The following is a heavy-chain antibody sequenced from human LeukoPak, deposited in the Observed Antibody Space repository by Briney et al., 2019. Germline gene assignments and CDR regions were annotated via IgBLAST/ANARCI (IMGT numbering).Heavy chain of an antibody. CDR2: IIPIFGTA. V-gene: IGHV1-69*13. CDR1: GGTFSSYA. J-gene: IGHJ4*02. D-gene: IGHD6-19*01. CDR3: ARDSIAVAGPSPFDY. Sequence: SVKVSCKASGGTFSSYAISWVRQAPGQGLEWMGGIIPIFGTANYAQKFQGRVTITADESTSTAYMELSSLRSDDTAVYYCARDSIAVAGPSPFDYWGQGTLVTVSS.